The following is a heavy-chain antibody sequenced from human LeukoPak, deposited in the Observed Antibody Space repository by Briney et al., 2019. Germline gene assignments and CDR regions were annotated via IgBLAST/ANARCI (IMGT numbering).Heavy chain of an antibody. Sequence: PGRSLRLSCAASGFTFSSYAMHWVRQAPGKGLEWVAVISYDGSNKYYADSVKGRFTISRDNSKNTLYLQMNSLRAEDTAVYYCASPYYDFWSGYTAFDTWGQGTMVTVSS. V-gene: IGHV3-30-3*01. D-gene: IGHD3-3*01. CDR2: ISYDGSNK. CDR3: ASPYYDFWSGYTAFDT. J-gene: IGHJ3*02. CDR1: GFTFSSYA.